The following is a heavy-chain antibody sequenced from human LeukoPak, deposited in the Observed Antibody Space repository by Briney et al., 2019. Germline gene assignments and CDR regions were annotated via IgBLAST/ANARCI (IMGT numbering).Heavy chain of an antibody. J-gene: IGHJ6*03. CDR2: IYPGDSDT. CDR1: GYRFTSYW. CDR3: ARLENTAMVSDYYYMDV. V-gene: IGHV5-51*01. D-gene: IGHD5-18*01. Sequence: GESLKISFKGSGYRFTSYWIGWVRPMPGKGLEWMGIIYPGDSDTRYSPSFQGQVTISADKSISTAYLQWSSLKASDTAMYYCARLENTAMVSDYYYMDVWGKGTTVTVSS.